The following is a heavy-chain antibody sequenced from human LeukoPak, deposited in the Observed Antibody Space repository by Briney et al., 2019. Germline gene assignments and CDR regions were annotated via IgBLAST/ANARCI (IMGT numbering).Heavy chain of an antibody. CDR1: GDNFITNW. V-gene: IGHV5-10-1*01. J-gene: IGHJ6*04. D-gene: IGHD6-13*01. CDR2: IDPSDSYT. Sequence: GESLRISCNGSGDNFITNWITWVRQMPGKGLEWMGRIDPSDSYTDYSPSFQGHVMFSADKSINTAYLQWSSLKASDTAMYYCARQRPDSGRHRGGMDVWGKGTTVTVS. CDR3: ARQRPDSGRHRGGMDV.